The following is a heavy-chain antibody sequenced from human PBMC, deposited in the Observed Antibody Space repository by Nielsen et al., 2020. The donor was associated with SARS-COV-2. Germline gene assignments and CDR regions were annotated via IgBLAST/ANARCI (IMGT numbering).Heavy chain of an antibody. V-gene: IGHV4-31*03. CDR3: ARESSGYDHYNYGMDV. J-gene: IGHJ6*02. Sequence: SETLSLTCTVSGGPISSGGYYWSWIRHHPGKGLEWIGYIYFSGRTCSNPSLKSRVTISVDTSKNQFSLSLRSVTAADTAVYYCARESSGYDHYNYGMDVWGQGTTVTVSS. CDR1: GGPISSGGYY. D-gene: IGHD5-12*01. CDR2: IYFSGRT.